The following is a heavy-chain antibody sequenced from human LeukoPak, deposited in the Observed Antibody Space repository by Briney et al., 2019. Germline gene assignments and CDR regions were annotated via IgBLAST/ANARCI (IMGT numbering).Heavy chain of an antibody. V-gene: IGHV3-21*01. CDR3: ARDHTNGVSTYFDY. D-gene: IGHD2-8*01. CDR2: ISSSSSYI. Sequence: PGGSLRLSCAASGFTFSSYSMNWVRQAPGKGLEWVSSISSSSSYIYYADSVKGRFTISRDNAKNSLYLQMNSLRAEDTAVYYCARDHTNGVSTYFDYWGQGTLVTVSS. J-gene: IGHJ4*02. CDR1: GFTFSSYS.